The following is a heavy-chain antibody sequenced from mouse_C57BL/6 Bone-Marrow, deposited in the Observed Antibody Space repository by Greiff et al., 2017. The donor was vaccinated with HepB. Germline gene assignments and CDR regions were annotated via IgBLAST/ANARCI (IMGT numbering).Heavy chain of an antibody. CDR1: GYTFTSYW. CDR3: AREGTTVVATGYFDY. Sequence: QVQLQQPGAELVKPGASVKLSCKASGYTFTSYWMHWVKQRPGQGLEWIGMIHPNSGSTNYNEKFKSKATLTVDKSSSTAYMQLSSLTSEDSAVYYGAREGTTVVATGYFDYWGQGTTLTVSS. CDR2: IHPNSGST. D-gene: IGHD1-1*01. V-gene: IGHV1-64*01. J-gene: IGHJ2*01.